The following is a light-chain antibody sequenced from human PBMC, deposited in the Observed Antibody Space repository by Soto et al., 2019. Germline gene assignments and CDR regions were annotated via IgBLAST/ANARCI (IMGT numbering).Light chain of an antibody. CDR3: SSYTNINTRACV. J-gene: IGLJ1*01. V-gene: IGLV2-14*01. Sequence: QSVLTQPASLSGSPGQSITISCTGTSGDIGSYNRVSWYQQHPGKAPKLIIYEVTDRPSGVSNRFSGSKSGNTASLTISGLQAEEEAEYSCSSYTNINTRACVFGTGTKLTVL. CDR2: EVT. CDR1: SGDIGSYNR.